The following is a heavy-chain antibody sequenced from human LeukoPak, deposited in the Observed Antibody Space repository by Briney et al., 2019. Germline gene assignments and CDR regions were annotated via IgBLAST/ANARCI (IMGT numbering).Heavy chain of an antibody. V-gene: IGHV4-39*01. CDR3: ARHPRVSELTTRPGY. D-gene: IGHD6-13*01. J-gene: IGHJ4*02. CDR2: IYYSGST. Sequence: PSQTLSLTCTVSGGSISSSSYYWGWIRQPPGKGLEWIGSIYYSGSTYYKPSLKSRVTISVDTSKNQFSLKLSSVTAADTAVYYCARHPRVSELTTRPGYWGQGTLVTVSS. CDR1: GGSISSSSYY.